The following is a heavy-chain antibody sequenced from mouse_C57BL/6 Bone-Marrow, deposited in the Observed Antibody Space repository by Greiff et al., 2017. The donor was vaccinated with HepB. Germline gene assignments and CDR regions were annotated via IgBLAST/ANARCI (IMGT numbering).Heavy chain of an antibody. D-gene: IGHD2-2*01. Sequence: VQLQQSGPGLVQPSQSLSITCTVSGFSFTSYGVHWVRQSPGKGLEWLGVIWSGGSTDYNAAFISRLSISKDNSKSQVFFKMNSLQADDTAIYYCARKGYDLYYYAMDYWGQGTSVTVSS. V-gene: IGHV2-2*01. CDR3: ARKGYDLYYYAMDY. CDR1: GFSFTSYG. J-gene: IGHJ4*01. CDR2: IWSGGST.